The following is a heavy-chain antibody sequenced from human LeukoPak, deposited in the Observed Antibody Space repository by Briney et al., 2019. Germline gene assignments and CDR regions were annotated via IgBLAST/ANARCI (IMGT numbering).Heavy chain of an antibody. CDR1: GFTFSSDW. V-gene: IGHV3-7*01. Sequence: GGSLRLSCAASGFTFSSDWMSWDRQAPGKGLEWVANIKQDGSEKYYVDSVKGRFTISRDNAKNSLYLQMNSLRAEDTAVYYCARRVVPAALYYYGMDVWGQGTTVTVSS. CDR3: ARRVVPAALYYYGMDV. D-gene: IGHD2-2*01. J-gene: IGHJ6*02. CDR2: IKQDGSEK.